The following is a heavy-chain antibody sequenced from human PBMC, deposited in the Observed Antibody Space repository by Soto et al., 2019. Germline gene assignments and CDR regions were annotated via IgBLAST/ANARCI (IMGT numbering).Heavy chain of an antibody. J-gene: IGHJ4*02. CDR1: GVTVSNNY. CDR2: IYSTGNT. CDR3: ARNVPVTTLGY. Sequence: EVKLVESGGGLVQPGGSLRLSCAASGVTVSNNYMTLVRQAPGKGLELVSSIYSTGNTFYADSVKGRFTISRDNSKNTLYLQMNSLRVEDTAVYYCARNVPVTTLGYWGQGTLVTVSS. D-gene: IGHD4-17*01. V-gene: IGHV3-66*01.